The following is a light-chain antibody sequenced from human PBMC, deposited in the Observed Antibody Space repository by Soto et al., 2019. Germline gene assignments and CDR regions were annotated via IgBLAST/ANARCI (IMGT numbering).Light chain of an antibody. V-gene: IGKV3-15*01. CDR2: RAS. CDR3: QQYTDRPRT. Sequence: EIVLTQSPGTLSLSPGERATLSCTASQSLSGSQLAWFQQKPGQPPRLLMYRASTRATGIPARFSGSGSGTEFTLTISSLQSEDFAVYYCQQYTDRPRTFGQGTKVDI. J-gene: IGKJ1*01. CDR1: QSLSGSQ.